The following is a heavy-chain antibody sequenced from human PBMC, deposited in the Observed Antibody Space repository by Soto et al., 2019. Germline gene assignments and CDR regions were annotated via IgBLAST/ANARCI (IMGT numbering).Heavy chain of an antibody. Sequence: QVQLAESGGGVVQPGRSLRLSCAASGFTFSSYAMHWVRQAPGKGLEWVAVISYDGSNKYYADSVKGRFTISRDNSKNTLYLQMNSLRAEDTAVYYCARPDSLVKQLVRFWGQGTLVTVSS. V-gene: IGHV3-30-3*01. J-gene: IGHJ4*02. D-gene: IGHD6-13*01. CDR1: GFTFSSYA. CDR3: ARPDSLVKQLVRF. CDR2: ISYDGSNK.